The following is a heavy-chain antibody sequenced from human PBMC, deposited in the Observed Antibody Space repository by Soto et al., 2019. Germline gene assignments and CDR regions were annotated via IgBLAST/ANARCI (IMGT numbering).Heavy chain of an antibody. J-gene: IGHJ5*02. CDR1: GYTFTSYY. D-gene: IGHD2-2*01. V-gene: IGHV1-46*03. CDR3: VRESTPTRWFDP. Sequence: QVQLVQSGAEVKKPGASVKVSCKASGYTFTSYYIHWVRQAPGQGLEWMGVINPSGGSTSYAQNFQGRVTMTRDTSTSTVYMELSSLRSEDTAVHYCVRESTPTRWFDPWGQGTLVTVSS. CDR2: INPSGGST.